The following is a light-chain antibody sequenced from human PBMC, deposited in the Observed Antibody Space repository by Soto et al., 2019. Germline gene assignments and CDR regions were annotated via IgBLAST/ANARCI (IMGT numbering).Light chain of an antibody. V-gene: IGKV3-15*01. CDR3: KQYNNWPLYT. Sequence: EIVMTQSPATLSVSPGERATLSCRASQSVSSNLAWYQQKPGQAPRLLIYGASTRATGIPARFSGSGSGTEFTLTISSLQSEDFAVYSCKQYNNWPLYTFGQGTKLEIK. CDR2: GAS. J-gene: IGKJ2*01. CDR1: QSVSSN.